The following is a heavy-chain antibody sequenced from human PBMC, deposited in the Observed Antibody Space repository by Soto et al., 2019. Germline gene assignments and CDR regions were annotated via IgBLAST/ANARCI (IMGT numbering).Heavy chain of an antibody. Sequence: QVQLQQWGAGLLRPSETLSLTCAVYGGSLSGYYWSWIRQPPEKGLEWIGEVSHSGTTNYNPSLKSRVIISLDTSKNPFSLDLTSVTAADTAVYYCARYGGTPIWYFDLWGRGTLVTVSS. CDR3: ARYGGTPIWYFDL. CDR1: GGSLSGYY. CDR2: VSHSGTT. D-gene: IGHD2-15*01. V-gene: IGHV4-34*01. J-gene: IGHJ2*01.